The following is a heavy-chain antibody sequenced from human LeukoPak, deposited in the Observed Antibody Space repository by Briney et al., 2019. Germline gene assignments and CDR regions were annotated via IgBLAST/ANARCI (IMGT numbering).Heavy chain of an antibody. CDR2: ISAYNGNT. V-gene: IGHV1-18*04. CDR3: ARVGYNWNDDYYFDY. J-gene: IGHJ4*02. D-gene: IGHD1-1*01. CDR1: GYTFTSYG. Sequence: GASVKVSCKASGYTFTSYGISWVRQAPGQGLEWMGWISAYNGNTNYAQKLQGRVTVTTDTSTSTAYMELRSLRSDDTAVYYCARVGYNWNDDYYFDYWGQGTLVTVSS.